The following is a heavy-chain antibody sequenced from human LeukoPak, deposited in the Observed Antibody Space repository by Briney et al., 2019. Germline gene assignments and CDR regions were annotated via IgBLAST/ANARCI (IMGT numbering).Heavy chain of an antibody. CDR2: ISGSGGST. CDR3: AKWLVGRYFQH. CDR1: AFTFSSYA. V-gene: IGHV3-23*01. Sequence: GGSLCLSWAPSAFTFSSYAMRSVRQAPGKGLEWVSAISGSGGSTYYADSVKGRFTISRDNSKNTLYLQMNSLRAEDTAVYFCAKWLVGRYFQHWGQGTLVTVSS. J-gene: IGHJ1*01. D-gene: IGHD6-19*01.